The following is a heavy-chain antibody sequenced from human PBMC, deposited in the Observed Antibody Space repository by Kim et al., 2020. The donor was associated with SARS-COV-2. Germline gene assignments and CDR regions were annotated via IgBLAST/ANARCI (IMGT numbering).Heavy chain of an antibody. CDR3: ARSSTTVTSRFDF. J-gene: IGHJ4*02. Sequence: NASVKSRVTISADTAKRQFSRKLTSVAAADTAVYYCARSSTTVTSRFDFWGQGILVSVSS. D-gene: IGHD4-17*01. V-gene: IGHV4-39*01.